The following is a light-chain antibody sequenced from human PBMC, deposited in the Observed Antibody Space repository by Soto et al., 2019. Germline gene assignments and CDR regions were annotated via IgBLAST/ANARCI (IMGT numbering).Light chain of an antibody. Sequence: DIQMTQSPSSLSASVGDRVTITCRASQGISHFLAWYQQKPGQVPKLLIYAASTLLTGVPSRFSGSGSGTDFTLTISSLQPADVATYYCQSSNDASTFGQGTKVEI. CDR3: QSSNDAST. V-gene: IGKV1-27*01. CDR1: QGISHF. CDR2: AAS. J-gene: IGKJ1*01.